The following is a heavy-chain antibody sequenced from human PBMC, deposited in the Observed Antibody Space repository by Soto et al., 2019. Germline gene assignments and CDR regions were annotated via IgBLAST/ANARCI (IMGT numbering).Heavy chain of an antibody. Sequence: QVQLVQSGAEVKNPGASVKVSCKASGYAFIGHAMHWVRQAPGLGPEWMGWVAGVNGDTKYSEAFQGRVTLTRDTSACTGYVEVASLRSENTAVYYCARGIRWSGAGVSGMNDFDSWGQGALVNVSS. D-gene: IGHD4-17*01. V-gene: IGHV1-3*01. J-gene: IGHJ4*02. CDR2: VAGVNGDT. CDR1: GYAFIGHA. CDR3: ARGIRWSGAGVSGMNDFDS.